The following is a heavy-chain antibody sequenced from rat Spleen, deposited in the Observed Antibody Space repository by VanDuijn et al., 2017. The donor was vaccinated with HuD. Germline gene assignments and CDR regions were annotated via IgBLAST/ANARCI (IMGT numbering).Heavy chain of an antibody. Sequence: EVQLVESGGGLVQPGRSLKLSCAASGFTFSNYYMAWVRQAPTKGLEWVATISYDGSSTYYRDSVKGRFTISRDNAKSTLYLQMDSLRSEDTATYYCAGHYNNYGVMDAWGQGASVTVSS. J-gene: IGHJ4*01. CDR3: AGHYNNYGVMDA. V-gene: IGHV5-7*01. CDR2: ISYDGSST. D-gene: IGHD1-10*01. CDR1: GFTFSNYY.